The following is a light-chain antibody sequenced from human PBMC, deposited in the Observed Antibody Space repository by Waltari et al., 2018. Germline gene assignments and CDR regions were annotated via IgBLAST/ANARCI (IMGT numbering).Light chain of an antibody. Sequence: DIQMTQPPSSLSASVGDRVTITCWASQSISRYLKWYQQKQGKAPKLLIYAASSWQSGIPSRFSGSGSGTDFTLTISSLHPEDFATYYCQQSYSTSFTFGQGTRLEIK. V-gene: IGKV1-39*01. CDR2: AAS. J-gene: IGKJ5*01. CDR1: QSISRY. CDR3: QQSYSTSFT.